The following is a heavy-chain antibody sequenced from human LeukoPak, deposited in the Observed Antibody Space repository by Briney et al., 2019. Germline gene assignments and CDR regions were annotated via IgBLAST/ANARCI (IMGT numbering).Heavy chain of an antibody. Sequence: GGSLRLSCAASGFIFSSYSMNWVRQAPGKGLEWVSYITSTDSSTHFADSVKGRFTISRDNAKNSLYLQMNSLRDEDTAVYYCVRDPDALDFWGQGTPVTVSS. CDR2: ITSTDSST. CDR3: VRDPDALDF. J-gene: IGHJ4*02. V-gene: IGHV3-48*02. CDR1: GFIFSSYS.